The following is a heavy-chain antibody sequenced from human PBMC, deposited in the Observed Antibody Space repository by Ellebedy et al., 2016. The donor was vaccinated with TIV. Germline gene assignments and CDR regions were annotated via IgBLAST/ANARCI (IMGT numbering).Heavy chain of an antibody. CDR2: IKSKTDGGTT. CDR1: GFTFSNAW. J-gene: IGHJ4*02. Sequence: GESLKISXAASGFTFSNAWMSWVRQAPGKGLEWVGRIKSKTDGGTTDYAAPVKGRFTISRDDSKNTLYLQMNSLKTEDTAVYYCARGTWITMIVAQPLDYWGQGTLVTVSS. V-gene: IGHV3-15*01. D-gene: IGHD3-22*01. CDR3: ARGTWITMIVAQPLDY.